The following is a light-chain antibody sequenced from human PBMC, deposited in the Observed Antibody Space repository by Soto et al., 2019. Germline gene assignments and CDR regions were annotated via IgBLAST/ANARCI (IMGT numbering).Light chain of an antibody. Sequence: DIQMTQSPSSLSASIGDRVTITCQASQDISNNLNWYQQKPGKAPKLLIYDASNLETGVPSRFSGGGSGTDFSFTTSRLQPEDIATYYCQQYDDLPTFGQGTKLEIK. CDR3: QQYDDLPT. CDR1: QDISNN. J-gene: IGKJ2*01. CDR2: DAS. V-gene: IGKV1-33*01.